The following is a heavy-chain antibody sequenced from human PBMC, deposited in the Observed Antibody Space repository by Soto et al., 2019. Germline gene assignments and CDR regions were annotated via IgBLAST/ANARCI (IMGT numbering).Heavy chain of an antibody. CDR3: ARQNLGDFWRGNWFDP. D-gene: IGHD3-3*01. Sequence: SETPSLTCPVSGGSISNSSYYWGWVRQPPGKGLEWIGSIYYSGSTYYNPSLKSRVTISVDTSKNQFSLKLSSVTAADTAVYYCARQNLGDFWRGNWFDPWGQGTLVTVSS. V-gene: IGHV4-39*01. CDR2: IYYSGST. CDR1: GGSISNSSYY. J-gene: IGHJ5*02.